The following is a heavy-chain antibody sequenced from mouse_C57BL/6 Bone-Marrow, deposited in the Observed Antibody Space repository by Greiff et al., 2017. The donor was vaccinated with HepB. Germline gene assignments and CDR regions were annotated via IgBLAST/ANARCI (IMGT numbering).Heavy chain of an antibody. J-gene: IGHJ1*03. Sequence: QVQLQHPGAELVKPGASVKLSCKASGYTFTSYWMHWVKQRPGQGLEWIGMIHPNSGSTNYNEKFKSKATLTVDKSSSTAYMQLSSLTSEDSAVYYCARSSVVYYYGSSHWYFDVWGTGTTVTVSS. CDR3: ARSSVVYYYGSSHWYFDV. CDR2: IHPNSGST. D-gene: IGHD1-1*01. V-gene: IGHV1-64*01. CDR1: GYTFTSYW.